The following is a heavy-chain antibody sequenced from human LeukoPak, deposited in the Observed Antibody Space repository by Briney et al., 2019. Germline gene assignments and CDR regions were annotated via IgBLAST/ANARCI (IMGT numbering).Heavy chain of an antibody. CDR2: ISSSSSYI. Sequence: GGSLRLSCAASGFTFSSYSMNWVRQAPGKGLEWVSSISSSSSYIYYADSVKGRFTISRDNAKNSLYLQMNSLRAEDTAVYYCAREAVTGDRVDYWGQGTLVTVSS. V-gene: IGHV3-21*01. CDR3: AREAVTGDRVDY. D-gene: IGHD7-27*01. J-gene: IGHJ4*02. CDR1: GFTFSSYS.